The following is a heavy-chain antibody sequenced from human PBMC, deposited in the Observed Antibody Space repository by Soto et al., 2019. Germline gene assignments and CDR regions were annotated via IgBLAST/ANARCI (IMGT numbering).Heavy chain of an antibody. D-gene: IGHD6-19*01. J-gene: IGHJ6*02. CDR1: GFTFSSYG. CDR2: IWYDGSNQ. V-gene: IGHV3-33*01. CDR3: ARSQWLGKDGMDV. Sequence: QVQMVESGGGVVQPGTSLRLSCVAPGFTFSSYGMHWVRQAPGKGLEWVAVIWYDGSNQYYADSEKGRFTSSRDNSKNTLYLQMNSLRAEDTAVYYCARSQWLGKDGMDVWGQGTTVIVSS.